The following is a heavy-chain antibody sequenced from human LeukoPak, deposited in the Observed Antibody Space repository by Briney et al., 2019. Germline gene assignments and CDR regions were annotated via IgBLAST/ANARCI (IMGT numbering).Heavy chain of an antibody. CDR1: GFTFSSYG. D-gene: IGHD1-26*01. Sequence: GRSLRLSCAASGFTFSSYGMHWVRQAPGKGLEWVAVISYDGSNKYYADSVKGRFTISRDNSKNTLYLQINSLRAEDTAVYYCAKARSGSFDYWGQGTLVTVSS. J-gene: IGHJ4*02. CDR3: AKARSGSFDY. CDR2: ISYDGSNK. V-gene: IGHV3-30*18.